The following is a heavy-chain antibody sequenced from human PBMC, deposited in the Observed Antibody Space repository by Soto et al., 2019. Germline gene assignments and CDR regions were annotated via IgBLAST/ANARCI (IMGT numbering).Heavy chain of an antibody. Sequence: PGGSLRLSCAASGFTFSSYSMNLVRQAPGKGLEWVSSISSSSSYIYYADSVKGRFTISRDNAKNSLYLQMNSLRAEDTAVYYCARDMGRDDDAFDIWGQGTMVTVSS. V-gene: IGHV3-21*01. J-gene: IGHJ3*02. CDR2: ISSSSSYI. CDR1: GFTFSSYS. CDR3: ARDMGRDDDAFDI. D-gene: IGHD1-1*01.